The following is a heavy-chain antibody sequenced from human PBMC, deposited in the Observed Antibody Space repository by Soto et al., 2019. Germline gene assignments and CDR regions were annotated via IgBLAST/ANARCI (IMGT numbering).Heavy chain of an antibody. V-gene: IGHV1-18*01. CDR3: APDDRQGAGAEAVVTATRVYTGMHV. CDR2: ISVSNGKT. Sequence: QVQLVQSGPEVKKPGASVKVSCKASGYIFNNYGLSWVRQAPGEGLEWMGWISVSNGKTHYAQKFQGRVTMTTDTTTSTGYMDLRILRSDDTAVYYCAPDDRQGAGAEAVVTATRVYTGMHVWGQGTTVTDSS. CDR1: GYIFNNYG. D-gene: IGHD2-21*02. J-gene: IGHJ6*02.